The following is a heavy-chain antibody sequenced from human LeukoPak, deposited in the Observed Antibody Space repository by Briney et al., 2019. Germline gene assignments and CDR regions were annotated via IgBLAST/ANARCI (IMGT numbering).Heavy chain of an antibody. CDR1: GLTFSSYW. D-gene: IGHD2-2*01. J-gene: IGHJ6*04. Sequence: GPSLRLSWAASGLTFSSYWMHWVRQAPGKGLVWVSRINSDGSSTSYADSVKGRFTISRDNAKNTLYLQMDSLRAEDTAVYYCAREGPAATRKTYGMDVWGKGTTVTVSS. CDR3: AREGPAATRKTYGMDV. CDR2: INSDGSST. V-gene: IGHV3-74*01.